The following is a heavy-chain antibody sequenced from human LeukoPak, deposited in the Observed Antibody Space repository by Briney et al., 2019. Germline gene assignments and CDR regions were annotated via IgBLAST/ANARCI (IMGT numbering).Heavy chain of an antibody. CDR2: MNPNSGNT. D-gene: IGHD6-13*01. CDR1: GYTFTSYD. CDR3: GRQGVAAGAYYFDY. J-gene: IGHJ4*02. Sequence: ASVKVSCKASGYTFTSYDINWVRQATGQGLEWMGWMNPNSGNTGYAQKFQGRVTMTRNTSISTAYMELSSLGSEDTAVYYCGRQGVAAGAYYFDYWGQGTLVTVSS. V-gene: IGHV1-8*01.